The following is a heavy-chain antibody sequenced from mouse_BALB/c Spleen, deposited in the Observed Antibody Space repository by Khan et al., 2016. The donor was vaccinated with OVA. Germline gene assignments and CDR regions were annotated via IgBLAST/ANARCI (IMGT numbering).Heavy chain of an antibody. CDR1: GYSITSGYG. CDR3: ARTARIKY. J-gene: IGHJ2*01. D-gene: IGHD1-2*01. V-gene: IGHV3-2*02. Sequence: EVQLQESGPGLVKPSQSLSLTCTVTGYSITSGYGWNWIRQFLGNKLEWMGYISYRGSTNYNPSLKSRISIPRDTSKNQFFLQLNSVTTEDTATYYCARTARIKYWGQGTTLTVSS. CDR2: ISYRGST.